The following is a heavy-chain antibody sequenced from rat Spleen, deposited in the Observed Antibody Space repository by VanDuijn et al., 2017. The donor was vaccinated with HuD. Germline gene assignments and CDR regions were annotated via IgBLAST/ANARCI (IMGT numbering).Heavy chain of an antibody. D-gene: IGHD1-2*01. CDR3: ATGLFPRAAIFAH. CDR1: GFTFSHYA. J-gene: IGHJ3*01. Sequence: EVQLVESSGGLVQPGRSLKLSCAASGFTFSHYAMAWVRQAPKKGLEWVATIIYDGSSTYYRDSVKGRFTISRDNAKRNLYLQMDSLSSEDTATYYCATGLFPRAAIFAHWGQGTLVTVSS. CDR2: IIYDGSST. V-gene: IGHV5-29*01.